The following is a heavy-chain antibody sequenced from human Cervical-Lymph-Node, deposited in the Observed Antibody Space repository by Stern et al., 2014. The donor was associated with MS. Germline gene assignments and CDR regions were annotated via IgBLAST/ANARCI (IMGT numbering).Heavy chain of an antibody. CDR2: VSHSGTT. Sequence: QVQLQESGPGLVKPSETLSLTCSVSGVSLSIDSYYWGWVRQTPGKGLEWIGSVSHSGTTDYNPSLKSRVTISSDPPNTQFSLNLSSVTAADTGVYYCARHDRIALGTAIGKWGQGTLVTVSP. V-gene: IGHV4-39*01. CDR1: GVSLSIDSYY. D-gene: IGHD2-21*02. CDR3: ARHDRIALGTAIGK. J-gene: IGHJ4*02.